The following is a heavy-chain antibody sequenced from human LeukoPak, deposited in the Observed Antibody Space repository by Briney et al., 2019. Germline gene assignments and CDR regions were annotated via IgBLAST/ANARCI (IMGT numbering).Heavy chain of an antibody. CDR1: GGSFSGYF. Sequence: SETLSLTCGVYGGSFSGYFWSWIRQTPGTGLEWIGDINHGGTTNYNPPLKSRVTISVDTSKNHYSLKMDSVTAADTAIYYCARVQSSWGGRYFDWLPAFDIWGQGAVVTVSS. D-gene: IGHD3-9*01. CDR2: INHGGTT. CDR3: ARVQSSWGGRYFDWLPAFDI. V-gene: IGHV4-34*01. J-gene: IGHJ3*02.